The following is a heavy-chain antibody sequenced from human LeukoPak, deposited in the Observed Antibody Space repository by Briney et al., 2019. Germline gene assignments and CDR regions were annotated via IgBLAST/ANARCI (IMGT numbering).Heavy chain of an antibody. CDR1: NASISSSSNY. CDR2: VYYSGST. V-gene: IGHV4-39*02. Sequence: PSETLSLTCTVSNASISSSSNYWGWIRQSPGKGLEWIGSVYYSGSTYYSPSLESRVTLSLDTSKNHFSLKVNSVTAADTAVYSCARGSVRGEFDPWGQGTLVTVSS. CDR3: ARGSVRGEFDP. D-gene: IGHD3-10*01. J-gene: IGHJ5*02.